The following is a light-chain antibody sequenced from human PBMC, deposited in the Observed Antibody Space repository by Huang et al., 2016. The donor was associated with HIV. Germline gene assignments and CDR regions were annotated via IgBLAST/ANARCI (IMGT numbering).Light chain of an antibody. CDR1: QSISNY. Sequence: DIQMTQSPSTLSTSVGDRVTITCRARQSISNYLAWYQQKPGKATKLLIYKAYTLESGVPSRFSGSGSGTEFTLTISSLQPDDFATYYCQQYNSYRTFGQGTKVEIK. CDR2: KAY. J-gene: IGKJ1*01. CDR3: QQYNSYRT. V-gene: IGKV1-5*03.